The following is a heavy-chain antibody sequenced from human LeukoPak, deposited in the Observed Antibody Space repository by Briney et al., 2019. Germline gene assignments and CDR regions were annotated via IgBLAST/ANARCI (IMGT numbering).Heavy chain of an antibody. CDR2: IIPIFGTA. V-gene: IGHV1-69*13. CDR3: ARDKSPHYYGSGSYYNWFDP. Sequence: ASVKVSCKAPGGTFSSYAISWVRQAPGQGLEWMGGIIPIFGTANYAQKFQGRVTITADESTSTAYMELSSLRSEDTAVYYCARDKSPHYYGSGSYYNWFDPWGQGTLVTVSS. J-gene: IGHJ5*02. D-gene: IGHD3-10*01. CDR1: GGTFSSYA.